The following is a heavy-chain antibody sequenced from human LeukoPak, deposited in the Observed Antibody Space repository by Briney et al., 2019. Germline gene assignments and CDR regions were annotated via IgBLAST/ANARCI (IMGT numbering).Heavy chain of an antibody. D-gene: IGHD1-7*01. V-gene: IGHV3-30*02. CDR2: IRYDGTNT. CDR3: AKDERNWNYNLASQTYD. CDR1: GFTFNSYG. J-gene: IGHJ4*02. Sequence: GGSLRLSCAASGFTFNSYGMHWVRQAPGKGLEWVAFIRYDGTNTYYADSVKGRFTVSRDNSKNTLYLQMSSLRAEDTAVYYCAKDERNWNYNLASQTYDWGQGTLVTVSS.